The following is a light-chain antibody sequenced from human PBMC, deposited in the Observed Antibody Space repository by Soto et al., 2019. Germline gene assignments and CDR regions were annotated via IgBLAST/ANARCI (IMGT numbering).Light chain of an antibody. V-gene: IGLV2-8*01. Sequence: QSALTQPPSASGSPGQSVTISCTGTSSDVGGYNYVSWYQQHPGRAPKLMIYEVSKRPSGVPDRFSGSKSGNTASLTVSGLQPEDEADYYCSSYAGSSNLGVFGGGNQLTVL. CDR2: EVS. CDR1: SSDVGGYNY. CDR3: SSYAGSSNLGV. J-gene: IGLJ2*01.